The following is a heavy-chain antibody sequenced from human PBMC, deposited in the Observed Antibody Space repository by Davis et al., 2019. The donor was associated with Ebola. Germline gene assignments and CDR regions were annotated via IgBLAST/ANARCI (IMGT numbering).Heavy chain of an antibody. CDR3: ARAWEDIVVVPAAMNYYYGMDV. Sequence: ASVKVFCKASGGTFSSYAISWVRQATGQGLEWMGWMNPNSGNTGYAQKFQGRVTITRNTSISTAYMELSSLRSEDTAVYYCARAWEDIVVVPAAMNYYYGMDVWGQGTTVTVSS. CDR2: MNPNSGNT. D-gene: IGHD2-2*01. J-gene: IGHJ6*02. V-gene: IGHV1-8*03. CDR1: GGTFSSYA.